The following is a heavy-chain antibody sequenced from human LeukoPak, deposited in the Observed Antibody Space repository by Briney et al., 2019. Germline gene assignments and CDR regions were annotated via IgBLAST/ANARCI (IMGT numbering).Heavy chain of an antibody. CDR1: GGSISSSSYY. CDR2: IYYSGST. V-gene: IGHV4-39*07. CDR3: ARATGYSSSWYTYNWFDP. Sequence: SETLSLTCTVSGGSISSSSYYWGWIRQPPGKGLEWIGSIYYSGSTYYNPSLKSRVTISVDTSKNQFSLKLSSVTAADTAVYYCARATGYSSSWYTYNWFDPWGQGTLVTVSS. D-gene: IGHD6-13*01. J-gene: IGHJ5*02.